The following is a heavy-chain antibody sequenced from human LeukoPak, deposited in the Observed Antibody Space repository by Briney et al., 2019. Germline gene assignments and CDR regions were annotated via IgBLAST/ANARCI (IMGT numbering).Heavy chain of an antibody. J-gene: IGHJ6*03. Sequence: PGGSLRLSCAVPGFTFYNYAMNWVRQAPGKGLDWVAAISNSGGSTHYADSVKGRFTISRDNSRNTLYLQMNSLRAEDTAVYYCAKGEGSTSCYSCSPYMDVWGKGTTVTVSS. V-gene: IGHV3-23*01. D-gene: IGHD2-2*02. CDR1: GFTFYNYA. CDR3: AKGEGSTSCYSCSPYMDV. CDR2: ISNSGGST.